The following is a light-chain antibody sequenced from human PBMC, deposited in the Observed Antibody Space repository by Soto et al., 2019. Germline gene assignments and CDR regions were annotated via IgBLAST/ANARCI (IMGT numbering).Light chain of an antibody. V-gene: IGKV1-5*01. CDR2: DAS. Sequence: DIQITQSPSTLSPSIEDRVTITCRASQSITTFLAWYQQKPGKDPQILIYDASKLEPGVPSRLSGGGSGTEFTLTISSLQPEDFATYYCQQLNSYPPYTFGQGTRLEIK. CDR1: QSITTF. J-gene: IGKJ5*01. CDR3: QQLNSYPPYT.